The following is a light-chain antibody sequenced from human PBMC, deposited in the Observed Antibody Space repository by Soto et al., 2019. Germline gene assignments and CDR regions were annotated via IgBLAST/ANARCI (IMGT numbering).Light chain of an antibody. Sequence: EIVLTQSPATLSLSPGERATLSSRASQSVRSGYFAWYQQKSGQAPRLLIVAASDRATDIPDRFSGGGSGTDVTLTISRVDPEDSALYYCHQYGNSPLTFGGGTRLEIK. J-gene: IGKJ4*01. CDR1: QSVRSGY. CDR2: AAS. CDR3: HQYGNSPLT. V-gene: IGKV3-20*01.